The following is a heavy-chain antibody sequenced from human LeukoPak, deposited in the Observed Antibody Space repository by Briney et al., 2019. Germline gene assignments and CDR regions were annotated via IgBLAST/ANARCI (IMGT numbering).Heavy chain of an antibody. CDR3: ARDPLRYLRVGHYDY. J-gene: IGHJ4*02. V-gene: IGHV3-21*01. CDR1: GFTFSNSA. D-gene: IGHD3-9*01. CDR2: IDYDSSHI. Sequence: GGSLRLSCAASGFTFSNSAMNWVRQAAGKGLEWVSSIDYDSSHIYYAASVRGRFTISRDNARNSVYLQMNSLRVEDTAVYYCARDPLRYLRVGHYDYWGQGTLVAVSS.